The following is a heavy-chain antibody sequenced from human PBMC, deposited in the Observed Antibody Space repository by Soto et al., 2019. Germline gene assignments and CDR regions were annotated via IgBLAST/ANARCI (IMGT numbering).Heavy chain of an antibody. J-gene: IGHJ1*01. Sequence: QVQLVQSGAEVKKPGSSVKVSCKASGGTFSSYTISWVRQAPGQGLEWMGRIIPILGIANYAQKFQGRVTITADKSTSTAYMELSRLRSEGTAVYYCARDLGKGYCSGGSCYSGYFQHWGQGTLVTVSS. CDR1: GGTFSSYT. D-gene: IGHD2-15*01. CDR3: ARDLGKGYCSGGSCYSGYFQH. CDR2: IIPILGIA. V-gene: IGHV1-69*08.